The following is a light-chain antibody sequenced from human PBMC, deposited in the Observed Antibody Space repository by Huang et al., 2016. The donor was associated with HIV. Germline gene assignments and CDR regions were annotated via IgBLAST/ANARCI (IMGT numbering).Light chain of an antibody. CDR2: GAS. V-gene: IGKV3D-15*01. Sequence: EIVMTQSPATLSVSPGERATLSCRASQGVSNNIAWYQQKPGQNPRLLIHGASTRATGIAAKFSGRGSGTDFTLTITSLQPEDSAVYYCQHYNNWPPWTFGPGTQVEI. CDR3: QHYNNWPPWT. J-gene: IGKJ1*01. CDR1: QGVSNN.